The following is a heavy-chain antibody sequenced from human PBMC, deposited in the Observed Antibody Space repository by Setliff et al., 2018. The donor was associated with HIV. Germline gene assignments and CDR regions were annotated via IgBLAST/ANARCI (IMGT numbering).Heavy chain of an antibody. CDR2: IFYTGSTY. CDR3: ARSPAAEGF. V-gene: IGHV4-39*01. J-gene: IGHJ4*02. D-gene: IGHD6-13*01. CDR1: GGSISRSHLY. Sequence: PSETLSLTCTVSGGSISRSHLYWGWIRQPPGKGLEWIGSIFYTGSTYYYNPSLKSRVTISVDASNNQFSLKLSSVTATDTAVYYCARSPAAEGFWGQGTLVTVSS.